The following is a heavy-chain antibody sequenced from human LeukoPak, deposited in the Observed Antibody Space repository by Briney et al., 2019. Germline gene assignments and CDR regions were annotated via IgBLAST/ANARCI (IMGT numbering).Heavy chain of an antibody. J-gene: IGHJ4*02. CDR2: ISGGTT. V-gene: IGHV3-49*03. Sequence: GGSLRLSCTASGFTFGDYLMSWFRQAPGKGLEWIGFISGGTTEYAASVKGRFTISRDDSTSIAYLQMTSLTTEDTAVYYCSRGSGWLSVYWGQGTMVTVSS. CDR3: SRGSGWLSVY. D-gene: IGHD6-19*01. CDR1: GFTFGDYL.